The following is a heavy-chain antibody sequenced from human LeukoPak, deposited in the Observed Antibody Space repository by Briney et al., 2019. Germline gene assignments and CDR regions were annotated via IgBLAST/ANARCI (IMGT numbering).Heavy chain of an antibody. Sequence: SQTLSLTCVISGDSVSRNNVAWNWIRQSPSRSPEWLGRTYYTSRWNTDYAVSVKSRITIRPDTSKNQFSLQLNSVTPEDTAVYYRTRGCYSSFDYWDQGTLVTVSS. CDR2: TYYTSRWNT. V-gene: IGHV6-1*01. J-gene: IGHJ4*02. CDR1: GDSVSRNNVA. D-gene: IGHD5-18*01. CDR3: TRGCYSSFDY.